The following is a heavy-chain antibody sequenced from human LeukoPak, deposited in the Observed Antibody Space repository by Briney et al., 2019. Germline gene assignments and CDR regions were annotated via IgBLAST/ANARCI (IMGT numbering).Heavy chain of an antibody. CDR1: GGSISSGSYY. D-gene: IGHD3-3*01. Sequence: SETLSLTCTVSGGSISSGSYYWSWIRQPAGKGLEWIGRIYTSGSTNYNPSLKSRVTISVDTSKNQFSLKLSSVTAADTAVYYCAREVLRFLWVFDYWGQGTLVTVSS. V-gene: IGHV4-61*02. CDR2: IYTSGST. J-gene: IGHJ4*02. CDR3: AREVLRFLWVFDY.